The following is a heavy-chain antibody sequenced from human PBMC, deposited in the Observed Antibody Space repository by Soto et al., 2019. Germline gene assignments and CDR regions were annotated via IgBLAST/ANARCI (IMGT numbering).Heavy chain of an antibody. Sequence: EVQLVQSGAEVKKPGESLKISCKGSGYSFTSYWIGWVRQMPGKGLEWMGIIYPGDSDTRYSPSFQGQVTISADKSINTGHPQWSRLKASDTPKYYLARQGGVPAYHWGQGTLVTVSS. CDR3: ARQGGVPAYH. CDR1: GYSFTSYW. J-gene: IGHJ5*02. D-gene: IGHD2-2*01. V-gene: IGHV5-51*01. CDR2: IYPGDSDT.